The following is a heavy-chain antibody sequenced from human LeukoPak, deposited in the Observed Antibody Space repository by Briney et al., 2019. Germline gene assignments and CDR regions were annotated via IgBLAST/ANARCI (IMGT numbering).Heavy chain of an antibody. CDR1: GFTFSSYG. D-gene: IGHD5-24*01. Sequence: GGSLRLSCAASGFTFSSYGLNWVRQAPGKGLEWISFISSDSSTIYFADSLKGRFTISRDNAESSLYLQMKSLRAEDMALYYCAKERSDDMAPNGDSRGYFDLWGRGTLVTVSS. V-gene: IGHV3-48*04. CDR3: AKERSDDMAPNGDSRGYFDL. J-gene: IGHJ2*01. CDR2: ISSDSSTI.